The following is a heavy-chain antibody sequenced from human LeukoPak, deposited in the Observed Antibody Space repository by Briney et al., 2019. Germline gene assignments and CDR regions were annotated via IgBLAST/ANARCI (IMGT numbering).Heavy chain of an antibody. Sequence: SQTLSLTCAISGDSVSSNSAAWNWIRQSPSRGLEWLGRTYYRSKWYNDYAVSVKSRITINPDTSRNQFSLQLNSVTPEDTAVYYWARDYVGSSWPQGWFDPWGQGTLVTVSS. J-gene: IGHJ5*02. D-gene: IGHD6-13*01. CDR1: GDSVSSNSAA. CDR3: ARDYVGSSWPQGWFDP. V-gene: IGHV6-1*01. CDR2: TYYRSKWYN.